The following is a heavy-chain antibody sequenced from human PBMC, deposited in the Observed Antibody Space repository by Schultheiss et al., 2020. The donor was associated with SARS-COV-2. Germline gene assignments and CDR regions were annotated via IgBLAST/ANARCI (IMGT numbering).Heavy chain of an antibody. V-gene: IGHV5-51*01. Sequence: GGSLRLSCKASGYSFTTYWIGWVRQMPGKGLEWMGVIYPSDSDTRYSPSFQGQVTISADKSISTAYLQWSSLKASDTAMYYCARRAISGLGVNFDYWGKGTLVTVSS. D-gene: IGHD5-12*01. CDR3: ARRAISGLGVNFDY. J-gene: IGHJ4*02. CDR1: GYSFTTYW. CDR2: IYPSDSDT.